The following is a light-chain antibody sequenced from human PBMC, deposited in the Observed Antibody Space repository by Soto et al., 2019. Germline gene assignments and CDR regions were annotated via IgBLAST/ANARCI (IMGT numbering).Light chain of an antibody. CDR3: QQYGCSPLVN. V-gene: IGKV3-20*01. Sequence: ELVLPQSPGTLSLSPGERATLSCRASQSLSGSHLAWSQQKPGQAPRPLIYVASNRATGIPDRFSGSGSGTDFTLTITRVELEDFGMYYCQQYGCSPLVNFGGGTKVEIK. J-gene: IGKJ4*01. CDR1: QSLSGSH. CDR2: VAS.